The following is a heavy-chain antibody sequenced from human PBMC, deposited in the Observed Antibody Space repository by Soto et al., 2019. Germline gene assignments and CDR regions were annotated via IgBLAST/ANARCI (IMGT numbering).Heavy chain of an antibody. Sequence: SETLSLTCAVYGGSFSGYYWSWIRQPPGKGLEWIGEINHSGSTNYNPSLKSRATISVDTSKNQFSLKLSSVTAADTAVYYCARRSSGYDFWSGYSTYFDYWGQGTLVTVSS. CDR3: ARRSSGYDFWSGYSTYFDY. D-gene: IGHD3-3*01. V-gene: IGHV4-34*01. J-gene: IGHJ4*02. CDR2: INHSGST. CDR1: GGSFSGYY.